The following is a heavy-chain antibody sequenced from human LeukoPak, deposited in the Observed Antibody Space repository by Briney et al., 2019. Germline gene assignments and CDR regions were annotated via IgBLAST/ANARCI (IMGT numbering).Heavy chain of an antibody. Sequence: SETLSLTCTVSGFSISSGHYWGWIRQPPGKGLEWIGRIYTSGSTNYNPSLKSRVTISVDTSKNQFSLKLSSVTAADTAVYYCARETSWYYYDSSGYHTDYWGQGTLVTVSS. V-gene: IGHV4-38-2*02. CDR1: GFSISSGHY. CDR2: IYTSGST. CDR3: ARETSWYYYDSSGYHTDY. D-gene: IGHD3-22*01. J-gene: IGHJ4*02.